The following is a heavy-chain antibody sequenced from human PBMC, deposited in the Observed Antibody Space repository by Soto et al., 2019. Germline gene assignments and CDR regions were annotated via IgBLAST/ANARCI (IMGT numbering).Heavy chain of an antibody. Sequence: TLRVSCTVAGGSIISVGDYWIWIRQHPGKGLEWIGYIYYSGSTYYNPSLKSRVTISVDTSKNQFSLKLSSVTAADTAVYYGARVRGFLLWFGDLRMGRDAFIIWGQGT. D-gene: IGHD3-10*01. CDR2: IYYSGST. J-gene: IGHJ3*02. CDR1: GGSIISVGDY. V-gene: IGHV4-31*02. CDR3: ARVRGFLLWFGDLRMGRDAFII.